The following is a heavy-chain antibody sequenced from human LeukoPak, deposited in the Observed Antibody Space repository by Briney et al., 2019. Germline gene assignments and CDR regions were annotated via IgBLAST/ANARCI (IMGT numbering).Heavy chain of an antibody. J-gene: IGHJ4*02. V-gene: IGHV3-73*01. CDR1: GFSISESS. CDR2: IRKKAEGYTT. CDR3: TRHDLGYSGYAGL. Sequence: GGSLKLSCAASGFSISESSMHWVRQASGKGLEYIGHIRKKAEGYTTAYAASVRGRFTISRDDSENTAYLQMNSLKTEDTAVYYCTRHDLGYSGYAGLWGQGTLVTVSS. D-gene: IGHD5-12*01.